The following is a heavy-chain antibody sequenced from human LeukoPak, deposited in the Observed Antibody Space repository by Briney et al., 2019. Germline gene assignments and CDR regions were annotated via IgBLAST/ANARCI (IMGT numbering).Heavy chain of an antibody. CDR3: ARDMAYHDMLTGYEVSRFFDY. CDR2: IYAGGGT. V-gene: IGHV3-53*01. Sequence: GGSLRLSCAASGLTVSTNYMRWIRQAPGKGLEWVSLIYAGGGTAYADSVKGRFTISRDNSKNTLYLQMNYVRAEDAAVYYCARDMAYHDMLTGYEVSRFFDYWGQGTLVTVSS. J-gene: IGHJ4*02. D-gene: IGHD3-9*01. CDR1: GLTVSTNY.